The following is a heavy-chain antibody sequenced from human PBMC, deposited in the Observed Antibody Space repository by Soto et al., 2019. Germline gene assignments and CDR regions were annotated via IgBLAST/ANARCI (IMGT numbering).Heavy chain of an antibody. V-gene: IGHV1-69*13. Sequence: SVKVSCKASGGTFSSYAISWVRQAPGQGLEWMGGIIPIFGTANYAQKFQGRVTITADESTSTAYMELSSLRAEDTAVYYCVTVATHSYNWLDTWGQGTLVTVSS. CDR1: GGTFSSYA. CDR3: VTVATHSYNWLDT. J-gene: IGHJ5*02. CDR2: IIPIFGTA. D-gene: IGHD6-6*01.